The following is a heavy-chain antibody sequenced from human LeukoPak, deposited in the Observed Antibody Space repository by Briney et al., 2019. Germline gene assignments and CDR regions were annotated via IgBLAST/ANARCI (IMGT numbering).Heavy chain of an antibody. CDR3: ARDPHYYDFWSGYYPFDY. CDR1: GYTFTGYY. J-gene: IGHJ4*02. D-gene: IGHD3-3*01. V-gene: IGHV1-18*04. CDR2: ISAYNGNT. Sequence: GASVKVSCKASGYTFTGYYMHWVRQAPGQGLEWMGWISAYNGNTNYAQKLQGRVTMTTDTSTSTAYMELRSLRSDDTAVYYCARDPHYYDFWSGYYPFDYWGQGTLVTVSS.